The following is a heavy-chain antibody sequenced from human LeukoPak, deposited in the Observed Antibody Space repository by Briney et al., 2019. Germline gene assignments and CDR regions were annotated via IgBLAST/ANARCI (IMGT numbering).Heavy chain of an antibody. J-gene: IGHJ4*02. Sequence: GASVKVSCKASGHTFSSFAINWLRQAPGEGMEWMGWINTHTGNPTYAQGFTGRFVFSLDTSVSTTYLQITSLKTEDTATYYCAREVRGGEAAIDSWGQGTLVIVSS. V-gene: IGHV7-4-1*02. CDR1: GHTFSSFA. CDR2: INTHTGNP. CDR3: AREVRGGEAAIDS. D-gene: IGHD2-15*01.